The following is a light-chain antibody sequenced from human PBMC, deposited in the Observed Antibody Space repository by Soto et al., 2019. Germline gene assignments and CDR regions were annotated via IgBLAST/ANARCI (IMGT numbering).Light chain of an antibody. CDR2: GAS. CDR3: QQYSNWPPFT. J-gene: IGKJ3*01. CDR1: QSVSSH. V-gene: IGKV3D-15*01. Sequence: EIVMTQSPDTLSVSPGETATLSCRASQSVSSHLVWYQQKPGQAPRLLIYGASIRATGIPARFSGSGSGTEFTLTISSLQSEDFAVYYCQQYSNWPPFTFGPGTRVDIK.